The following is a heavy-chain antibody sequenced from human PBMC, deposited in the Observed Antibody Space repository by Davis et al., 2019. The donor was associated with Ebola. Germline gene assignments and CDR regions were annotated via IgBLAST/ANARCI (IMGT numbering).Heavy chain of an antibody. Sequence: SVKVSCKASGGTFSSYAISWVRQAPGQGLEWMGGIIPILGIANYAQKFQGRVTITADESTSTAYMELRSLRSDDTAVYYCARDGPGGRNYYYYYMDVWGKGTTVTVSS. CDR2: IIPILGIA. J-gene: IGHJ6*03. CDR1: GGTFSSYA. D-gene: IGHD3-16*01. CDR3: ARDGPGGRNYYYYYMDV. V-gene: IGHV1-69*10.